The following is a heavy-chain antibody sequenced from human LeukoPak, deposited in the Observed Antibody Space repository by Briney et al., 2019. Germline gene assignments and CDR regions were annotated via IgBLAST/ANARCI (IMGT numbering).Heavy chain of an antibody. CDR3: ARGEYSSSTTNWFDP. Sequence: ASVKVSCKASGYTLTSYDINWVRQATGQGLEWMGWMNPNSGNTGYAQKFQGRVTMTRNTSISTAYMELSSLRSEDTAVYYCARGEYSSSTTNWFDPWGQGTLVTVSS. CDR1: GYTLTSYD. J-gene: IGHJ5*02. D-gene: IGHD6-6*01. V-gene: IGHV1-8*01. CDR2: MNPNSGNT.